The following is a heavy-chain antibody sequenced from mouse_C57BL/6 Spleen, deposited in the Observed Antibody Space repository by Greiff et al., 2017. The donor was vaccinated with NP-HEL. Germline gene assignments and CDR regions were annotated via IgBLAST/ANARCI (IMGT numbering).Heavy chain of an antibody. Sequence: EVQLQQSGPELVKPGASVKISCKASGYTFTDYYMNWVKQSHGKSLEWIGDINPNNGGTSYNQKFKGKATLTVDKSSSTAYMELRSLTSEDSAVYYCASSGYYGKWFAYWGQGTLVTVSA. V-gene: IGHV1-26*01. J-gene: IGHJ3*01. CDR2: INPNNGGT. D-gene: IGHD1-1*01. CDR3: ASSGYYGKWFAY. CDR1: GYTFTDYY.